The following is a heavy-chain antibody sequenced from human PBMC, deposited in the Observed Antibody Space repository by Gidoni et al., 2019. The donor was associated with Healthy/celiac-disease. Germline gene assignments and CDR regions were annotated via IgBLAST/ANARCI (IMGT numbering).Heavy chain of an antibody. J-gene: IGHJ4*02. V-gene: IGHV3-23*01. Sequence: EVQLLESGGGLVQPGGSLRLACAASGFTFSSYAMSWVRQAPGKGLEWISGISVSGGSTSYADSVEGRFTISRDKSKSALYLQMNSLSAGDTAVYSCAKDGASSQIDYWGQGTLVTVSS. CDR3: AKDGASSQIDY. D-gene: IGHD2-2*01. CDR2: ISVSGGST. CDR1: GFTFSSYA.